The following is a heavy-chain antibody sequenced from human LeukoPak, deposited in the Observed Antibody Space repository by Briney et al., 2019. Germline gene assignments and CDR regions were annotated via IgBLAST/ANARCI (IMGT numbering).Heavy chain of an antibody. D-gene: IGHD6-13*01. J-gene: IGHJ4*02. CDR2: IYYSGST. V-gene: IGHV4-59*01. Sequence: KPSETLSLTCTVSGGSISSYYWSWIRQPPGKGLEWIGYIYYSGSTNYNPSLKSRVTISVDTSKNQFSLKLSSVTAADTAVYYCARDPGGSSHIDYWGQGTLVTVSS. CDR1: GGSISSYY. CDR3: ARDPGGSSHIDY.